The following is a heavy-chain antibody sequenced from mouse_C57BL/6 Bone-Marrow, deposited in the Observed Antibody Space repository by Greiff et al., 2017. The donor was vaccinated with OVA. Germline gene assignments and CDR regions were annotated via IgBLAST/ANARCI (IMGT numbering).Heavy chain of an antibody. Sequence: EVNVVESGGGLVKPGGSLKLSCAASGFTFSSYTMSWVRQTPEKRLEWVATISGGGGNTYYPDSVKGRFTISRDNAKNTLYLQMSSLRSEDTALYYCARQDREFDYWGQGTTLTVSS. V-gene: IGHV5-9*01. CDR1: GFTFSSYT. CDR2: ISGGGGNT. CDR3: ARQDREFDY. J-gene: IGHJ2*01. D-gene: IGHD2-14*01.